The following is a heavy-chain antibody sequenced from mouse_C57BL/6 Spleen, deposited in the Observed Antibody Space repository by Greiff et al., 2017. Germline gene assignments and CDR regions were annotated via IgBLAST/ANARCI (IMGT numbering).Heavy chain of an antibody. Sequence: VQLQQPGAELVMPGASVKLSCKASGYTFTSYWMHWVKQRPGQGLEWIGEIDPSDSYTNYNQKFKGKSTLTVDKSSSTAYMQLSSLTSEDSAVYYCARGEGKIAYWGQGTLVTVSA. V-gene: IGHV1-69*01. CDR3: ARGEGKIAY. J-gene: IGHJ3*01. CDR2: IDPSDSYT. D-gene: IGHD2-1*01. CDR1: GYTFTSYW.